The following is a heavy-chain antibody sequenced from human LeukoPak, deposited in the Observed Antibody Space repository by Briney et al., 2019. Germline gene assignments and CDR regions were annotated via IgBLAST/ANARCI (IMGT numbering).Heavy chain of an antibody. CDR2: AYYSGST. Sequence: PSETLSLTCTVSGASISSYYWSWIRQPPGKGLEWIRYAYYSGSTNYNPSLKSRVTISVDTSKDQFSLKLSSVTAADTAVYYCARSTTADYWGQGTLVTVSS. CDR3: ARSTTADY. V-gene: IGHV4-59*01. J-gene: IGHJ4*02. CDR1: GASISSYY. D-gene: IGHD4-17*01.